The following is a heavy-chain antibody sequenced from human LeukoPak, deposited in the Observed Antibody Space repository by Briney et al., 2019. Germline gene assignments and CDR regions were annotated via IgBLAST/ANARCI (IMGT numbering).Heavy chain of an antibody. Sequence: PGGSLRLSCAASGFTFSSYWMSWVRQAPGKGLEWVANIKQDGSEKYYVDSVKGRFTISRDNAKNSLYLQMNSLRAEDTSVYYCARAYGSGSYSVEFDYWGQGTLVTVSS. J-gene: IGHJ4*02. V-gene: IGHV3-7*01. CDR1: GFTFSSYW. CDR3: ARAYGSGSYSVEFDY. D-gene: IGHD3-10*01. CDR2: IKQDGSEK.